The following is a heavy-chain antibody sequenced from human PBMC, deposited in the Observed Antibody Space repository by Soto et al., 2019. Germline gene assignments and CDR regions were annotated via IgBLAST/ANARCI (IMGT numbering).Heavy chain of an antibody. CDR1: GFTFDDYA. CDR3: AKDGIAVAGWHGGAEYFQH. CDR2: ISWNSGSI. D-gene: IGHD6-19*01. V-gene: IGHV3-9*01. Sequence: EVQLVESGGGLVQPGRSLRLSCAASGFTFDDYAMHWVRQAPGKGLEWVSGISWNSGSIGYADSVKGRFTISRDNAKNXLXRQMNSLSAEDTALYYCAKDGIAVAGWHGGAEYFQHWGQGTLVTVSS. J-gene: IGHJ1*01.